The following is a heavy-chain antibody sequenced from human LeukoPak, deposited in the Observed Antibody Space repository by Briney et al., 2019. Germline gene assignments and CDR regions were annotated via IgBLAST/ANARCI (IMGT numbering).Heavy chain of an antibody. D-gene: IGHD4-23*01. J-gene: IGHJ4*02. V-gene: IGHV4-4*07. Sequence: SETLSLTCTVSGASISSYFWTWIRQPAGKGLEWIGRIYTSGSTDYNPSLKSRVTISVDTSKNQFSLKLSSVTAADTAVYYCARGTVVTDFDYWGQGTLVTVSS. CDR1: GASISSYF. CDR2: IYTSGST. CDR3: ARGTVVTDFDY.